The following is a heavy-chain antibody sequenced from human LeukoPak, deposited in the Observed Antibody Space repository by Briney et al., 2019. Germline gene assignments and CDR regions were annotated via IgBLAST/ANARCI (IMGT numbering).Heavy chain of an antibody. Sequence: GGSLRLSCAASGFTFSSYAMSWVRQAPGKGLEWVSAISGSGGSTYYADSVKGRFTISRDNSKNTLYLQMNSLRAGDTAVYYCAKREQWLVSHLDYWGQGTLVTVSS. J-gene: IGHJ4*02. CDR3: AKREQWLVSHLDY. CDR1: GFTFSSYA. CDR2: ISGSGGST. D-gene: IGHD6-19*01. V-gene: IGHV3-23*01.